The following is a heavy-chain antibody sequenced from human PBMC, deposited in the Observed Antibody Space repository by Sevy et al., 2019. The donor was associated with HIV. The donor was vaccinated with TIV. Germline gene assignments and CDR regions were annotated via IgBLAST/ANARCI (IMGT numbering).Heavy chain of an antibody. CDR2: TSGGGGST. D-gene: IGHD1-26*01. CDR1: GLTFNSYA. Sequence: GGSLRLSCGASGLTFNSYAMSWVRQAPGKGLEWVSGTSGGGGSTYYSDSVKGRFTISRDNLNKMLFLEMNSLRAEDTAVYYCRGVGTTTAFDFWGPGTLVTVSS. V-gene: IGHV3-23*01. J-gene: IGHJ4*02. CDR3: RGVGTTTAFDF.